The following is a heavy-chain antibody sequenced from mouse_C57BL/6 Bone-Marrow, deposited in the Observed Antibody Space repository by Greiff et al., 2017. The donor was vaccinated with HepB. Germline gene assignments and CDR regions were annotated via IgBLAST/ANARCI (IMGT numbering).Heavy chain of an antibody. J-gene: IGHJ1*03. CDR3: FSSPYWYFDV. V-gene: IGHV1-64*01. CDR1: GYTFTSYW. CDR2: IHPNSGST. Sequence: QVQLQQPGAELVKPGASVKLSCKASGYTFTSYWMHWVKQRPGQGLEWIGMIHPNSGSTNYNEKFKSKATLTVDKSSSTAYMQLSSLTSEDSAVYYCFSSPYWYFDVWGTGTTVTVSS. D-gene: IGHD1-1*01.